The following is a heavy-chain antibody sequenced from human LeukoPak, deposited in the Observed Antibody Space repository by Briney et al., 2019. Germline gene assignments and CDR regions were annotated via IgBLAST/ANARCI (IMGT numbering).Heavy chain of an antibody. CDR3: ARDPADHGDLREDAHYYALDV. CDR2: INTYNGNT. J-gene: IGHJ6*02. D-gene: IGHD4-17*01. CDR1: GYTFTTYG. V-gene: IGHV1-18*04. Sequence: GASVKVSCKASGYTFTTYGISWVRQAPGQGFEWMGWINTYNGNTNYAHKFRGRVTMTTDTSTGTVYMEVRSLRSDDTAVYYCARDPADHGDLREDAHYYALDVWGQGTTVTVSS.